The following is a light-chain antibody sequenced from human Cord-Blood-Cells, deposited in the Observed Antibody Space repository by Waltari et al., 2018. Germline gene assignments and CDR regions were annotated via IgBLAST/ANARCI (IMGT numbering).Light chain of an antibody. CDR1: ALPKQY. J-gene: IGLJ1*01. V-gene: IGLV3-25*03. CDR3: QSADSSGTYV. CDR2: NDS. Sequence: SYELTQPPSVSVSPGQTARITCSGDALPKQYAYWYQQKTGQAPVLVIYNDSERPSGIPERFSGSSSGTTVTLTISGVQAEDEADYYCQSADSSGTYVFGTGTKVTVL.